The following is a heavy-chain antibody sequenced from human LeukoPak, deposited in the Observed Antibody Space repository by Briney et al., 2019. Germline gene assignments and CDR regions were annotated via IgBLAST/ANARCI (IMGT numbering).Heavy chain of an antibody. CDR3: ARGVGAVLRGFDY. Sequence: GGSLRLSCAASGFTFSDYYMSWIRQAPGKGLEWVSYISSSSSTIYYADSVKGRFTISRDKAKNSLYLQMNSLRAKDTAVYYCARGVGAVLRGFDYWGQGTLVTVSS. V-gene: IGHV3-11*04. D-gene: IGHD1-26*01. CDR2: ISSSSSTI. J-gene: IGHJ4*02. CDR1: GFTFSDYY.